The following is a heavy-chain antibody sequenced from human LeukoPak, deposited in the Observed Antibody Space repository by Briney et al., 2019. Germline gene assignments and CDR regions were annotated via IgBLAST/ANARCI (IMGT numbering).Heavy chain of an antibody. CDR2: IYYSGST. V-gene: IGHV4-31*03. CDR1: GGSISSGGYY. Sequence: SETLSLTCTVSGGSISSGGYYWSWIRQHPGKGLEWIGYIYYSGSTEYNPSLKTRVTISLDTTKNQFSLNLNSVTAADTAVYYCARDIVVVPGAIGGAFDIWGQGTMVTVSS. CDR3: ARDIVVVPGAIGGAFDI. J-gene: IGHJ3*02. D-gene: IGHD2-2*01.